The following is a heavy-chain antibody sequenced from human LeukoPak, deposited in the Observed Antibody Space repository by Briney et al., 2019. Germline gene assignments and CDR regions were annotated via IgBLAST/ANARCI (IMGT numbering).Heavy chain of an antibody. J-gene: IGHJ6*02. Sequence: PSETLSLTCAVYGESFSGYYWSWIRQPPGKGLEWIGEINHSGSTNYNPPLKSRVTISVDTSKNQFSLKLSSVTAADTAVYYCASLSIVVVPAARRIYGMDVWGQGTTVTVSS. CDR1: GESFSGYY. D-gene: IGHD2-2*01. V-gene: IGHV4-34*01. CDR2: INHSGST. CDR3: ASLSIVVVPAARRIYGMDV.